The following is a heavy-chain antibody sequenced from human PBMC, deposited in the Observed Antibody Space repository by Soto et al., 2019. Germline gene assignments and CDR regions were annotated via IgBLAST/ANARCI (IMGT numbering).Heavy chain of an antibody. V-gene: IGHV4-59*01. CDR3: AMMGHPSGGIPFGY. Sequence: SETLSLTCTVSGGSMNSYYWSWIRQPPGKGLEWIGYIHHSGSTKHNPSLKSRVDISLETSKHQFSLKLSSVTAADTAIYYCAMMGHPSGGIPFGYWGQGTLVTVSS. J-gene: IGHJ4*02. D-gene: IGHD3-10*01. CDR1: GGSMNSYY. CDR2: IHHSGST.